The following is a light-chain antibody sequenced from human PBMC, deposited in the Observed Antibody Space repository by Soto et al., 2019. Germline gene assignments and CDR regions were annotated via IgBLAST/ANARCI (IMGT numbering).Light chain of an antibody. CDR3: QAYDYSLTAFV. V-gene: IGLV1-40*01. J-gene: IGLJ3*02. CDR1: HSNLGAGYD. CDR2: GNR. Sequence: QAVVTQPPSVSGAPGQRVTISCTGNHSNLGAGYDVHWYQQLPGAAPKLVIFGNRNRPSGVPERFSGSKSGTSASLAITGLQAEDEADYYCQAYDYSLTAFVFGGGTNVTVL.